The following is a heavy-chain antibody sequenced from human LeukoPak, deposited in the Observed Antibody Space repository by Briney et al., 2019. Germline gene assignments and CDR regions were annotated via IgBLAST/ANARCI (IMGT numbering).Heavy chain of an antibody. CDR3: AKDPLVDDSSGLNWFDP. V-gene: IGHV3-30-3*01. J-gene: IGHJ5*02. CDR2: ISYDGSNK. CDR1: GFTFSSYA. D-gene: IGHD3-22*01. Sequence: PGGSLRLSCAASGFTFSSYAMHWVRQAPGKGLEWVAVISYDGSNKYYADSVKGRFTISRDNSKNTLYLQMNSLRAEDTAVYYCAKDPLVDDSSGLNWFDPWGQGTLVTVSS.